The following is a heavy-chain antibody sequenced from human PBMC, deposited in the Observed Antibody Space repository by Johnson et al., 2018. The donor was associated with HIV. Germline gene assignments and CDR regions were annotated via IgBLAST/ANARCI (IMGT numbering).Heavy chain of an antibody. V-gene: IGHV3-30-3*01. Sequence: QVQLVESGGGVVQPGGSLRLSCAASGFTFSSCAMHWVRQAPGKGLEWVAVISYDGSNKYYADSVKGRYTISRDNSNNKLSVQMNSRSAEDTAVYFCATPQGWSTFDAFDIWGQGTMVTVSS. CDR1: GFTFSSCA. CDR3: ATPQGWSTFDAFDI. J-gene: IGHJ3*02. D-gene: IGHD2-15*01. CDR2: ISYDGSNK.